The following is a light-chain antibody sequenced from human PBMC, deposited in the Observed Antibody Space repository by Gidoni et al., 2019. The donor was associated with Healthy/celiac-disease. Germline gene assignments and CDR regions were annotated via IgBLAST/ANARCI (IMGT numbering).Light chain of an antibody. CDR1: QSIRSY. CDR2: AAS. J-gene: IGKJ1*01. Sequence: DIQMTQSPSSLSASVGDRVTITCRASQSIRSYLNWYQQKLGKAPNLLIAAASSLQSGVPSRSSGSGSGTDFTLTISSLRPEDFATYYCQQSYSTPPTFGQGSKVEIK. CDR3: QQSYSTPPT. V-gene: IGKV1-39*01.